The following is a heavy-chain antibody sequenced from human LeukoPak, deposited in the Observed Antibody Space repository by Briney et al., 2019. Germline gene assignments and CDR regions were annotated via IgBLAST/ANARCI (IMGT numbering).Heavy chain of an antibody. J-gene: IGHJ3*02. CDR1: GFTFTIFG. V-gene: IGHV3-48*01. CDR3: ARTYDFGRGPPGDAFDN. CDR2: IGARSGIT. Sequence: GGSLRLSCAASGFTFTIFGLNWVRQAPGKGPEWVSYIGARSGITYYADSVQGRFTISRDNAKESVFLQMNSLRADDTAVYYCARTYDFGRGPPGDAFDNWGPGTLVIVSS. D-gene: IGHD3-3*01.